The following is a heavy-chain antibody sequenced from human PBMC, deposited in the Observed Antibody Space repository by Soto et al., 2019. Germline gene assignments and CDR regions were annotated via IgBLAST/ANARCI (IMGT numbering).Heavy chain of an antibody. CDR3: AKRSSGDYLYYFDY. CDR1: GFTFSSYA. J-gene: IGHJ4*02. D-gene: IGHD4-17*01. Sequence: GGALRLSCAASGFTFSSYAMSWVRQAPGKGLEWVSAISGRGGSTYYADSVKGRFTISRDNSKNTPYLQMNSLRAEDTAVYYCAKRSSGDYLYYFDYWGQGTLVTVSS. CDR2: ISGRGGST. V-gene: IGHV3-23*01.